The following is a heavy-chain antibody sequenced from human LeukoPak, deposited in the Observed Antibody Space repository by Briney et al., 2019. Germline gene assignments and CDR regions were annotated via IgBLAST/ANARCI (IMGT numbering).Heavy chain of an antibody. Sequence: SETLSLTCAVSGGSISSTTYYWAWIRQPPGKGLEWIGTIYYSGSTYHNPSLKSRVTMSVDTSRNQFSLKLSSVDAADTAVYYCAKAGVRYFDSSGLYAFDFWGQGTTVTVSS. CDR2: IYYSGST. CDR1: GGSISSTTYY. V-gene: IGHV4-39*01. CDR3: AKAGVRYFDSSGLYAFDF. J-gene: IGHJ3*01. D-gene: IGHD3-22*01.